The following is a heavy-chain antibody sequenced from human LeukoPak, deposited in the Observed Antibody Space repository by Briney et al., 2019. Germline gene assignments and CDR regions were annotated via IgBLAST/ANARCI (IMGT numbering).Heavy chain of an antibody. Sequence: SETLSLTCTVSGDFISTYYWSWIRQPPGKGLEWIGYVYYTGSTNYNPSLKGRVTISVDTSKNQFSLNLSSVTTADTAVYYCARISCSSTSCPRRDALDVWGQGTMVTVSS. V-gene: IGHV4-59*01. J-gene: IGHJ3*01. CDR3: ARISCSSTSCPRRDALDV. D-gene: IGHD2-2*01. CDR2: VYYTGST. CDR1: GDFISTYY.